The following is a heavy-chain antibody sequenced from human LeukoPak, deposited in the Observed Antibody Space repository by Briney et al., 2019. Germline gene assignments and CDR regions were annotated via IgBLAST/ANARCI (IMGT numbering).Heavy chain of an antibody. J-gene: IGHJ4*02. V-gene: IGHV4-31*03. CDR3: ARAPDNYDILTGPHSNYFDY. CDR2: IYYSGST. Sequence: PSETLSLTCTVSGGSISSGGYYWSWIRQHPGKGLEWIGYIYYSGSTYYNPSLKSRVTISVDTSKNQFSLKLSSVTAADTAVYYCARAPDNYDILTGPHSNYFDYWGQGTLVTVCS. D-gene: IGHD3-9*01. CDR1: GGSISSGGYY.